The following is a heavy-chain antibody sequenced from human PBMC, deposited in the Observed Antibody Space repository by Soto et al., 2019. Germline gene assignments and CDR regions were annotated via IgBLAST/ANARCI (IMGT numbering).Heavy chain of an antibody. D-gene: IGHD6-19*01. V-gene: IGHV4-4*01. CDR3: ARGRGRYSSGWSWFDP. Sequence: LSLTCGVSGGTIRSPYWWTWVRQPPGKGLEWIGEIFQSGSTNYTPSLESRVTISVDKSKNQFSLTLTSVTAADTAVYFCARGRGRYSSGWSWFDPWGHGILVTVSS. CDR2: IFQSGST. CDR1: GGTIRSPYW. J-gene: IGHJ5*02.